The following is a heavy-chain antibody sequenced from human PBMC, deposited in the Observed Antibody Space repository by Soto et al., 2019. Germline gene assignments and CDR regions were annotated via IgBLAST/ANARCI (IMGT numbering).Heavy chain of an antibody. CDR1: GFIFSNYD. Sequence: EVQLLESGGDLAQPGGSLRLSCATSGFIFSNYDMSWIRQAPGKGLEWVSTISSSGGRTNYADSVKGRFTLSRDNSKNTVNLQMNSLRAEDTAVYYGARDPGGSFDSWGQGTLVTVSS. J-gene: IGHJ4*02. CDR2: ISSSGGRT. CDR3: ARDPGGSFDS. D-gene: IGHD2-8*02. V-gene: IGHV3-23*01.